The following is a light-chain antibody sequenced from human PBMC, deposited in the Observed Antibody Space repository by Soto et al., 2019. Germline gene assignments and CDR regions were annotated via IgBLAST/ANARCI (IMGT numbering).Light chain of an antibody. J-gene: IGKJ5*01. CDR3: HQCHEWPMT. V-gene: IGKV3-15*01. Sequence: EIVMTQSPVTLSVSPGERATVSCRASQSISSHLAWYQQKPGQSPSLLFSGASTRATGVPDRFSGSGSGTEFTLTISSLQSEDFGIYYCHQCHEWPMTFGQGTRLEIK. CDR2: GAS. CDR1: QSISSH.